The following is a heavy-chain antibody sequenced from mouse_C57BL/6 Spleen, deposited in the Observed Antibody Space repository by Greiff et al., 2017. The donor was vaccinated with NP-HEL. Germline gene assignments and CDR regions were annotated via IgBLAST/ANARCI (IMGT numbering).Heavy chain of an antibody. Sequence: QVQLKESGPGLVQPSQSLSITCTVSGFSLTSYGVHWVRQSPGKGLEWLGVIWSGGSTDYNAAFISRLSISKDNSKSQVFFKMNSLQADDTAIYYCARTGYEGWYFDVWGTGTTVTVSS. CDR3: ARTGYEGWYFDV. J-gene: IGHJ1*03. CDR1: GFSLTSYG. D-gene: IGHD2-2*01. CDR2: IWSGGST. V-gene: IGHV2-2*01.